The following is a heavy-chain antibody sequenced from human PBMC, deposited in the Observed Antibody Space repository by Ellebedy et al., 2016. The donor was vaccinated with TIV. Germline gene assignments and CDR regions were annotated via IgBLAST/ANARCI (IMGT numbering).Heavy chain of an antibody. J-gene: IGHJ4*02. CDR2: FYYSGST. CDR1: GGSISSSSYY. V-gene: IGHV4-39*01. D-gene: IGHD6-19*01. Sequence: MPSETLSLTCTVSGGSISSSSYYWGWIRQPPGKGLEWIGSFYYSGSTYYNPSLKSRVTISKATSKNQFSLKLTSVTAADTAVYYCARRSSYWSALDFWGQGTLATVSS. CDR3: ARRSSYWSALDF.